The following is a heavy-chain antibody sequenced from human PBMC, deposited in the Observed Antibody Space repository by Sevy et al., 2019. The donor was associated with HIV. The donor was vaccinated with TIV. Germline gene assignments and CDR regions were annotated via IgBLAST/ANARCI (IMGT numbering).Heavy chain of an antibody. D-gene: IGHD6-13*01. V-gene: IGHV3-23*01. CDR1: GFTFSSYA. CDR3: AKDQIAAAGISALSGMDV. J-gene: IGHJ6*02. Sequence: GGSLRLSCAASGFTFSSYAMSWVRQAPGKGLEWVSAISGSGGSTYYADSVKGRFTISRDNSKNTLYLQMNSLRAEDTAVYYCAKDQIAAAGISALSGMDVWGQGTTGTVSS. CDR2: ISGSGGST.